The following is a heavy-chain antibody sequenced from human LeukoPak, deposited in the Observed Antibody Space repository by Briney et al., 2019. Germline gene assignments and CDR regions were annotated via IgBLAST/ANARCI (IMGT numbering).Heavy chain of an antibody. V-gene: IGHV4-4*02. CDR3: ARDRIEWELTAAFDI. D-gene: IGHD5-12*01. J-gene: IGHJ3*02. CDR2: THHSGST. CDR1: GGSISSSNW. Sequence: SETLSLTCAVSGGSISSSNWWNWVRQPPGKRLEWIGETHHSGSTNYNPSLKSRVTISVDKSKNQFSLKVSSVTAADTAVYYCARDRIEWELTAAFDIWGQGTMVTVSS.